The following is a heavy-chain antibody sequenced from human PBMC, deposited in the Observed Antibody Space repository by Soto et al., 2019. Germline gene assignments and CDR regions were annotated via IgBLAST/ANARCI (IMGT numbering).Heavy chain of an antibody. D-gene: IGHD6-13*01. CDR3: ARWPSGSSWIDY. CDR1: GFTFSSYS. J-gene: IGHJ4*02. CDR2: ISGSSSYI. V-gene: IGHV3-21*01. Sequence: LRLSCAASGFTFSSYSMNWVRQAPGKGLEWVSSISGSSSYIYYADSVEGRFTISRDNAKNSLYLQMNSLRAEDTAVYYCARWPSGSSWIDYWGQGTLVTSPQ.